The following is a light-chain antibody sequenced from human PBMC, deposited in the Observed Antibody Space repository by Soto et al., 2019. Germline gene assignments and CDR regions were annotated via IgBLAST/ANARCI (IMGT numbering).Light chain of an antibody. J-gene: IGKJ1*01. Sequence: EIVLTQSPAIVSLSPEERATLSCRASQSVSSYLAWYQQKPGQAPRLLIYDVSNRATGVPVRFSGSGSGTDFTLTISNLAPEDFAVYYCHQRSNWPWTFGQGTKVDIK. CDR1: QSVSSY. V-gene: IGKV3-11*01. CDR3: HQRSNWPWT. CDR2: DVS.